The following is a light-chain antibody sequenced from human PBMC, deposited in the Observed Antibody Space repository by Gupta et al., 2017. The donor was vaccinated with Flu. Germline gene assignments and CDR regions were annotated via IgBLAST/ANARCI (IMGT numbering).Light chain of an antibody. CDR3: CSYAGSNTVI. J-gene: IGLJ2*01. V-gene: IGLV2-11*01. CDR2: DVT. CDR1: SSDVGAYNY. Sequence: TSSDVGAYNYVSWYQQHPGRAPKFMIYDVTKRPSGVPDRFSGSKSGSTASLTISGLQAEDEAGYYCCSYAGSNTVIFGGGTKLTVL.